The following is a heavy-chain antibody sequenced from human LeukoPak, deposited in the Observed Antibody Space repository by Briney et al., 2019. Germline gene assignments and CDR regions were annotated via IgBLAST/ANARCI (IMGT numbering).Heavy chain of an antibody. V-gene: IGHV4-59*06. D-gene: IGHD6-6*01. CDR1: GGSISSYY. J-gene: IGHJ3*02. Sequence: PSETLSLTCTVSGGSISSYYWSWIRQHPGKGLEWIGYIYYSGSTYYNPSLKSRVTISVDTSKNQFSLKLSSVTAADTAVYYCASSLIDDAFDIWGQGTMVTVSS. CDR3: ASSLIDDAFDI. CDR2: IYYSGST.